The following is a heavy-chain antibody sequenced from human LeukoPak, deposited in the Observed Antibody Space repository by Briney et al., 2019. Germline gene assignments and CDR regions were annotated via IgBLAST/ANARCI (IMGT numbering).Heavy chain of an antibody. CDR3: ARKDIVVGWFDP. CDR1: GYSISSGYY. D-gene: IGHD2-15*01. J-gene: IGHJ5*02. Sequence: SETLSLTCTVSGYSISSGYYWGWIRQPPGKGLEWIGSIYHSGSTYYNPSLKSRVTISVDTSKNQFSLKLSSVTAADTAVYYCARKDIVVGWFDPWGQGTLVTVSS. CDR2: IYHSGST. V-gene: IGHV4-38-2*02.